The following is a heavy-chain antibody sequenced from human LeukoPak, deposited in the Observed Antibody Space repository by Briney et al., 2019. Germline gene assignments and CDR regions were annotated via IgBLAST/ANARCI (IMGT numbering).Heavy chain of an antibody. CDR2: ISSGSTTI. CDR1: GFTFSSYS. Sequence: GGSLRLSCTASGFTFSSYSMNWVRQAPGKGLEWVSYISSGSTTIYYADSVKGRFTISRDNSKNTLYLQMNSLRAEDTAVYYCAKDPGKDIVATIADYWGQGTLVTVSS. D-gene: IGHD5-12*01. CDR3: AKDPGKDIVATIADY. J-gene: IGHJ4*02. V-gene: IGHV3-48*01.